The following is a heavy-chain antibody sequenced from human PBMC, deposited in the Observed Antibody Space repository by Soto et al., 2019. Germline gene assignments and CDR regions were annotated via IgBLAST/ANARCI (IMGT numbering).Heavy chain of an antibody. CDR3: ARGVGSGSYYNQYNWFDP. D-gene: IGHD3-10*01. CDR1: GYTFTNYG. V-gene: IGHV1-18*01. J-gene: IGHJ5*02. Sequence: ASVKVSCKASGYTFTNYGISWVRQAPGQGLEWMGWISAYNVNTKYAQKFQGRVTMTTDTSTSTAYMELRSLRSDDTAVYYCARGVGSGSYYNQYNWFDPWGQGTLVTVSS. CDR2: ISAYNVNT.